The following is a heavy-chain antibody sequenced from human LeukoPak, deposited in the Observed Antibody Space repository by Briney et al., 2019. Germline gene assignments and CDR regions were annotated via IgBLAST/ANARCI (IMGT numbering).Heavy chain of an antibody. J-gene: IGHJ6*03. Sequence: SETLSLTCTVSGGYISDYYWSWIRQPAGKGLEWIGRIYSSGTTNYTPSLKSRVTMSVDASKNQFSLKLSSVTAADTAVYYCARVRRDCSSTSCYSYYYYYYMDVWGKGTTVTVSS. V-gene: IGHV4-4*07. CDR2: IYSSGTT. D-gene: IGHD2-2*01. CDR3: ARVRRDCSSTSCYSYYYYYYMDV. CDR1: GGYISDYY.